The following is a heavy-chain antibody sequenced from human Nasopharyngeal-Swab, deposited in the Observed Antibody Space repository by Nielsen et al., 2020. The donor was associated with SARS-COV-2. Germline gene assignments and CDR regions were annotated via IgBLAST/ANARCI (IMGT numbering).Heavy chain of an antibody. J-gene: IGHJ4*02. CDR3: ARGGSGWSTTFDY. Sequence: WIRPPPGKGLEWIGYIYYSGSTNYNPSLKSRVTISVDTSKNQFSLKLSSVTAADTAVYYCARGGSGWSTTFDYWGQGTLVTVSS. CDR2: IYYSGST. V-gene: IGHV4-59*01. D-gene: IGHD6-19*01.